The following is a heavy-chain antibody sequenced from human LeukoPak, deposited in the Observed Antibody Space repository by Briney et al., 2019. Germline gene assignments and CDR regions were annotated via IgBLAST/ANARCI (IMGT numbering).Heavy chain of an antibody. CDR1: GFTFSSYW. CDR2: INSDGSST. CDR3: AKPGSGSGLDAFDI. V-gene: IGHV3-74*01. Sequence: GGSLRLSCAASGFTFSSYWMHWVRQAPGKGLVWVSRINSDGSSTSYADSVKGRFTISRGNAKNTLYLQMNSLRAEDTAVYYCAKPGSGSGLDAFDIWGQGTMVTVSS. J-gene: IGHJ3*02. D-gene: IGHD3-10*01.